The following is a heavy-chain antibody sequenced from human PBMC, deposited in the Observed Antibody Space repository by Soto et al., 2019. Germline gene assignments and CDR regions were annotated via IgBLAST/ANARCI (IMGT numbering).Heavy chain of an antibody. D-gene: IGHD6-13*01. CDR1: GGSISSYY. CDR2: IYYSGST. CDR3: ARGAAAGTDY. V-gene: IGHV4-59*01. J-gene: IGHJ4*02. Sequence: SETLSLTCTVSGGSISSYYWSWIRQPPGKGLEWIGYIYYSGSTNYNPSLKSRVTISVDTSKNQFSLKLSSVTAADTAVYYCARGAAAGTDYWGQGTLVTVSS.